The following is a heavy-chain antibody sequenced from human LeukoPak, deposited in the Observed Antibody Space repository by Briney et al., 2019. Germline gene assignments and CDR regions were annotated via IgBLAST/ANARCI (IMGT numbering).Heavy chain of an antibody. Sequence: RAGGSLRLSCAASGFTFSDYSMNWVRQAPGKGLEWVASISSSSPYIYYTDSVKGRFTISRDNAENSLYLQMNSLRAEDTAVYYCARLYSRVGPFDYWGQGTLVTVSS. CDR2: ISSSSPYI. V-gene: IGHV3-21*01. D-gene: IGHD5-18*01. CDR3: ARLYSRVGPFDY. J-gene: IGHJ4*02. CDR1: GFTFSDYS.